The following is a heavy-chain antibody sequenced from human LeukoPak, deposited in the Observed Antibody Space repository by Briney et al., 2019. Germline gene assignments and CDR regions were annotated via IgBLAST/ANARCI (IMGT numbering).Heavy chain of an antibody. CDR3: ARIAYCGGDCLNAFDI. CDR1: GFTFSTYW. Sequence: PGGSLRLSCAASGFTFSTYWMSWVRQAPGKGLEWVANIKHDGSVKYYVGSVKGRFTISRDNAKNSLYLQMNSLRAEDTAVYYCARIAYCGGDCLNAFDIWGQGTMVTVSS. CDR2: IKHDGSVK. J-gene: IGHJ3*02. D-gene: IGHD2-21*02. V-gene: IGHV3-7*01.